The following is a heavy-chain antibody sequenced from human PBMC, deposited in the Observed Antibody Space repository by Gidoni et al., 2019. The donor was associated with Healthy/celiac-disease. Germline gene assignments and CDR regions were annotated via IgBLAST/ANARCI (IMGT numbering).Heavy chain of an antibody. CDR3: AKARSYTSPGSYYFDY. V-gene: IGHV3-23*01. J-gene: IGHJ4*02. CDR2: ISGSGGST. D-gene: IGHD3-3*01. Sequence: EVQLLESGGGLVQPGGSLRLSCTASGFTFSSSAMSWVRQAPGKGLEWVSAISGSGGSTYSADSVKGRFTISRDNSKNTLYLQMNSLRAEDTAVYYCAKARSYTSPGSYYFDYWGQGTLVTVSS. CDR1: GFTFSSSA.